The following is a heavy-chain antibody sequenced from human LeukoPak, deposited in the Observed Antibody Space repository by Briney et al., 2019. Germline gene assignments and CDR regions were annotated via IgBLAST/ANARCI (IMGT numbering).Heavy chain of an antibody. CDR3: ARANYSSSSLEY. V-gene: IGHV3-13*05. Sequence: PGGSLRLSCAASGFTFSSHDMHWVRQTTGKGLEWVSGIGTAGDPYYLDSVKGRFTISRENAKNSLYLQMNSLSAEDTAVYYCARANYSSSSLEYWGQGTLVTVSS. J-gene: IGHJ4*02. CDR2: IGTAGDP. D-gene: IGHD6-6*01. CDR1: GFTFSSHD.